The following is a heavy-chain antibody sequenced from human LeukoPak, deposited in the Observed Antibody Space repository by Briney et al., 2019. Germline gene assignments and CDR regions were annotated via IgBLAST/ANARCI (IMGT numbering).Heavy chain of an antibody. CDR1: GGSISSYC. V-gene: IGHV4-34*01. CDR3: ARGNYYGSGRPNDY. J-gene: IGHJ4*02. Sequence: SETLSLTCTVSGGSISSYCWSWIRQPPGKGLEWIGEINHSGSTNYNPSLKSRVTISVDTSKNQFSLKLSSVTAADTAVYYCARGNYYGSGRPNDYWGQGTLVTVSS. D-gene: IGHD3-10*01. CDR2: INHSGST.